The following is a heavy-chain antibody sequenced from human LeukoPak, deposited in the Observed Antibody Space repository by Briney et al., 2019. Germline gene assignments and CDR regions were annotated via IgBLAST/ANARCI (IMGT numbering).Heavy chain of an antibody. J-gene: IGHJ4*02. CDR2: IWYDGSNK. CDR1: GFTFSSYG. Sequence: GGSLRLSCAASGFTFSSYGMHWVRQAPGKGLEWVAVIWYDGSNKYYADSVKGRFTISRDNSKNTLYLQMNSLRAEDTAVYYCAKDFGGVWDILTGYFDYWGQGTLVTVSS. D-gene: IGHD3-9*01. CDR3: AKDFGGVWDILTGYFDY. V-gene: IGHV3-30*02.